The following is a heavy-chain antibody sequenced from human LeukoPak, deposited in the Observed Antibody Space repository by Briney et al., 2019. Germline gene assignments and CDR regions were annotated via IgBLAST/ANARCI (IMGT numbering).Heavy chain of an antibody. V-gene: IGHV3-30*04. Sequence: GGSLRLSCAASGFTFSSYTMHWVRQAPGKGLEWVAVISCDGRNKYYADSVKGRFTISRDNTKNTLYLQMNSLRAEDTAVYFCSRLAGVYYYESSSPEPNDYWGQGTLVTVSS. J-gene: IGHJ4*02. CDR1: GFTFSSYT. CDR3: SRLAGVYYYESSSPEPNDY. D-gene: IGHD3-22*01. CDR2: ISCDGRNK.